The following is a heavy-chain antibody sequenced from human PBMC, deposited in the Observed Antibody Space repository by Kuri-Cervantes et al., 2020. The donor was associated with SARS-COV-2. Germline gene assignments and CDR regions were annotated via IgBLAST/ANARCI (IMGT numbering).Heavy chain of an antibody. V-gene: IGHV3-48*02. CDR3: ARDANYGARLPRRFDS. D-gene: IGHD5-12*01. Sequence: GESLKISCAASGFTFSSYSMNWVRQAPGKGLEWVSYISSSSSTIYYADSVKGRFTISRDNAKNSLYLQMNSLRDEDTAVYYCARDANYGARLPRRFDSWGQGTLVTVSS. J-gene: IGHJ4*02. CDR1: GFTFSSYS. CDR2: ISSSSSTI.